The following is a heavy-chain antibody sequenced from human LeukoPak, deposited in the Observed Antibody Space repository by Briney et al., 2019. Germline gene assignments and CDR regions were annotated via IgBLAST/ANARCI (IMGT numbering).Heavy chain of an antibody. J-gene: IGHJ3*02. Sequence: ASVKVSCKASGYTFTGYYMHWVRQAPGQGLEWMGWINPNSGGTNYAQKFQGRVTMTRDTSISTAYMELSRLRSDDTAVYYCARRGIVGATDAFDIWGQGTMVTVSS. D-gene: IGHD1-26*01. CDR1: GYTFTGYY. V-gene: IGHV1-2*02. CDR3: ARRGIVGATDAFDI. CDR2: INPNSGGT.